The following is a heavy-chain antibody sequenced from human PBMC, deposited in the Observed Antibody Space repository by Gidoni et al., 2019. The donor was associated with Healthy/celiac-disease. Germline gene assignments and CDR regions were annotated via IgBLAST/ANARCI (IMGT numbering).Heavy chain of an antibody. CDR3: ARLYDGCYVVAY. Sequence: QVQLQASGTGLVKPSETLSLTCPVAGGSISSYYWSWIRQPPGKGLQWLGYIYYSGSTNYNPSLKSRVTISVDTSKNQFSLKLSAGTAADTAGYYCARLYDGCYVVAYCGQITLVTVSS. CDR2: IYYSGST. D-gene: IGHD1-26*01. V-gene: IGHV4-59*01. CDR1: GGSISSYY. J-gene: IGHJ4*02.